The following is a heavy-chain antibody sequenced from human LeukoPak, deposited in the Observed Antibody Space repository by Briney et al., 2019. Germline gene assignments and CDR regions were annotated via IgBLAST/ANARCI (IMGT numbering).Heavy chain of an antibody. V-gene: IGHV3-48*03. CDR3: ATFPIAAAAPFDY. CDR2: ISSSGSTI. CDR1: GFTFGSYE. J-gene: IGHJ4*02. Sequence: GGSLRLSCAASGFTFGSYEMNWVRRAPGKGLEWVSYISSSGSTIYYADSVKGRFTISRDNAKNSLYLQMNSLRAEDTAVYYCATFPIAAAAPFDYWGQGTLVTVSS. D-gene: IGHD6-13*01.